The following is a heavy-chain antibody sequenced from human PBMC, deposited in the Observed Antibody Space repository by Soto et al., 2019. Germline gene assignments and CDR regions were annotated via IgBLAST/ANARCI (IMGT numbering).Heavy chain of an antibody. D-gene: IGHD6-13*01. J-gene: IGHJ5*02. CDR3: AHEGLYSSSWHQRSHNWFDP. V-gene: IGHV2-5*02. CDR1: GFSHSTSGVD. Sequence: ESSPTLVNPTQTLTLTCTFSGFSHSTSGVDVDWLRQPPGKALEWLALIYWDDDKRYSPSLKSRLTITKDTSKNQVVLTMTNMDPVDTATYYCAHEGLYSSSWHQRSHNWFDPWGQGTLVTVSS. CDR2: IYWDDDK.